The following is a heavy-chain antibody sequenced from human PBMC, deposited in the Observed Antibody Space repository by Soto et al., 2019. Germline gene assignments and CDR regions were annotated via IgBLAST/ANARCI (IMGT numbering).Heavy chain of an antibody. J-gene: IGHJ6*02. CDR3: AAGRFLEWLLQQVSYGMDV. CDR2: IVVGSGNT. CDR1: GFTFTSSA. D-gene: IGHD3-3*01. V-gene: IGHV1-58*01. Sequence: SVKVSCKASGFTFTSSAVRWVRQARGQRLEWIGWIVVGSGNTNYAQKFQERVTITRDMSTSTAYMELSSLRSEDTAVYYCAAGRFLEWLLQQVSYGMDVWGQGTTVTVSS.